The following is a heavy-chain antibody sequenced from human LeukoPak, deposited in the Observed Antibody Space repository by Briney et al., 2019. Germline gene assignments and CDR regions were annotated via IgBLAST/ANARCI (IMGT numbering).Heavy chain of an antibody. CDR3: ARVLTAAGLDF. Sequence: SETLSLTCTVSGGSISGSRTWGWVRQPPGKGLEWIGNVHNDARTAFNPSLKSRVTISLDTYTNQFALKVNPVTAADTAFYYCARVLTAAGLDFWGQGILVTISS. J-gene: IGHJ4*02. CDR1: GGSISGSRT. CDR2: VHNDART. V-gene: IGHV4-39*06. D-gene: IGHD6-25*01.